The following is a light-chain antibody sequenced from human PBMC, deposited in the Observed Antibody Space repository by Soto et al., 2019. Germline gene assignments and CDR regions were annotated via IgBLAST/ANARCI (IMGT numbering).Light chain of an antibody. J-gene: IGKJ2*01. V-gene: IGKV3-11*01. CDR1: QTVSSY. CDR3: QRRYNRPPYT. CDR2: DSS. Sequence: IVLTQSPVTLSLSPGERATLSCRASQTVSSYVAWYQQRHGQAPRLVIYDSSNRAPGVPARLSGSGSETQSTLTVSSLEPEDSAAYSCQRRYNRPPYTFGQGTKLEIK.